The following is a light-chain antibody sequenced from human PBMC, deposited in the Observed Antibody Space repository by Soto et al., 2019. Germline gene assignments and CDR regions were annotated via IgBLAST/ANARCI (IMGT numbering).Light chain of an antibody. Sequence: DIQITQSNATLSASVGDRVTITCRASQSVRSWLAWYQQKPGTAPKLLIFDASRLESGVPSRFSGSASGTEFTLTISSLQPDDFATYYCQQYDNYPLTFGGGANV. CDR2: DAS. V-gene: IGKV1-5*01. CDR3: QQYDNYPLT. J-gene: IGKJ4*01. CDR1: QSVRSW.